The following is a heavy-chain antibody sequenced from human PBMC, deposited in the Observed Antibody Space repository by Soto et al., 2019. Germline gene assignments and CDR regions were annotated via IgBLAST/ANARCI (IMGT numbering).Heavy chain of an antibody. CDR2: IYYSGST. V-gene: IGHV4-59*01. CDR1: GGSISSYY. D-gene: IGHD2-2*01. J-gene: IGHJ6*03. CDR3: ARGGYCSSTSCPRMEGYYYYYMDV. Sequence: SETLSLTCTVSGGSISSYYWSWIRQPPGKGLEWIGYIYYSGSTNYNPSLKSRVTISVDTSKNQFSLKLSSVTAADTAVYYCARGGYCSSTSCPRMEGYYYYYMDVWGKGTTVTVSS.